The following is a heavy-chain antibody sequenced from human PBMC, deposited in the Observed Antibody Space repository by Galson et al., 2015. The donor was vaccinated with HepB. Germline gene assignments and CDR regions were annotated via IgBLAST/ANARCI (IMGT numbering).Heavy chain of an antibody. J-gene: IGHJ5*02. CDR1: GYTFTSYY. CDR2: INPSGGST. D-gene: IGHD4-23*01. Sequence: SGYTFTSYYMHWVRQAPGQGLEWMGIINPSGGSTSYAQKFQGRVTMTRDTSTSTVYMELSSLRSEDTAVYYCARAIGVYSATVVRPSNWFDPWGQGTLVTVSS. V-gene: IGHV1-46*01. CDR3: ARAIGVYSATVVRPSNWFDP.